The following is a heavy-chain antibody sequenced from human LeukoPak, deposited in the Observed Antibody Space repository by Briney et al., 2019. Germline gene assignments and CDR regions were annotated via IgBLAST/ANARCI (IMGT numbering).Heavy chain of an antibody. Sequence: VASVKVSCKASGGTFSSYAISWVRQAPGQGLEWMGRIIPILGIANYAQKFQGRVTVTADKSTSTAYMELSSLRSEDTAVYYCARSGGNPKWFDPRGQGTLVTVSS. CDR2: IIPILGIA. J-gene: IGHJ5*02. CDR3: ARSGGNPKWFDP. V-gene: IGHV1-69*04. D-gene: IGHD6-25*01. CDR1: GGTFSSYA.